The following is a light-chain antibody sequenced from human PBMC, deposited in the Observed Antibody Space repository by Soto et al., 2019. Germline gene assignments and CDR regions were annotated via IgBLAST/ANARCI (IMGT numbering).Light chain of an antibody. CDR2: KAS. CDR1: QSVSTW. CDR3: QQYYTYS. J-gene: IGKJ2*03. Sequence: DIEMTQSPSTLSASVGDRVTITCRASQSVSTWLAWYQQKPGKAPKLLIYKASSLESGVPSRFSGSGSETEFTLTISSLQPDDFATYYCQQYYTYSFGQGTRLEIK. V-gene: IGKV1-5*03.